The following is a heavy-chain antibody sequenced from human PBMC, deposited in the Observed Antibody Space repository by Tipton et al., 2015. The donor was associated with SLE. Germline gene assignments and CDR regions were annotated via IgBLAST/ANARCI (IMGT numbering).Heavy chain of an antibody. Sequence: SLRLSCAASGFTFSSYGMHWVRQAPGKGLEWVAFIRYDGSNKYYADSVKGRFAISRDNSKNTLYLQMNSLRAEDTAVYYCARDLRGSSAPRGYFQHWGQGTLVTVSS. J-gene: IGHJ1*01. CDR1: GFTFSSYG. CDR2: IRYDGSNK. V-gene: IGHV3-30*02. D-gene: IGHD6-6*01. CDR3: ARDLRGSSAPRGYFQH.